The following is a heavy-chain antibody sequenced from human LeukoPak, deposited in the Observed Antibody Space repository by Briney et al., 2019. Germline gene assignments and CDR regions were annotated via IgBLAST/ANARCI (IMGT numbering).Heavy chain of an antibody. D-gene: IGHD3-16*01. J-gene: IGHJ4*02. CDR2: ISGSGGST. Sequence: PGGSLRLSCAASGFTFSSYAMSWVRQAPGKGLEWVSAISGSGGSTYYADSVKGRFTISRGNSKNTLYLQMNSLRAEDTAVYYCAKDNMITLDGVQDYWGQGTLVTVSS. CDR3: AKDNMITLDGVQDY. V-gene: IGHV3-23*01. CDR1: GFTFSSYA.